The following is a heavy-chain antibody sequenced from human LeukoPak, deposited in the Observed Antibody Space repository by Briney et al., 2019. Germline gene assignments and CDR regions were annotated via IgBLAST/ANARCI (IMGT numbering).Heavy chain of an antibody. CDR1: RGTFSSYT. V-gene: IGHV1-69*13. J-gene: IGHJ4*02. CDR2: FFPIFGAP. Sequence: SVKVSCKASRGTFSSYTISWVRQAPGQGLEWMGGFFPIFGAPNYAQKFQGRVTITADESTSTAYMELSSLRSEDTAVYYCARSRDASGSSSPFDYWGQGTLATVSS. CDR3: ARSRDASGSSSPFDY. D-gene: IGHD6-6*01.